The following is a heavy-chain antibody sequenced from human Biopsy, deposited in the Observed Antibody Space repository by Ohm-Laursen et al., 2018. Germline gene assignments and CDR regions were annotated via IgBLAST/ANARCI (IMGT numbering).Heavy chain of an antibody. D-gene: IGHD3-10*01. CDR1: GGTFSSSA. CDR2: MNPDSGNT. V-gene: IGHV1-8*02. Sequence: ASVKVSCKVSGGTFSSSAITWVRQAPGQGLEWMGWMNPDSGNTGYAQNFQGRVTMTRNTSISTAYMELSSLRSEDTAVYFCARADPPLFYYGSGSSNWFDPWGQGTLVTVSS. J-gene: IGHJ5*02. CDR3: ARADPPLFYYGSGSSNWFDP.